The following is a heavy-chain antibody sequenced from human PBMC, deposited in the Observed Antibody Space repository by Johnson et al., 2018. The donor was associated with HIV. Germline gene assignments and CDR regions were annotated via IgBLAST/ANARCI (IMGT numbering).Heavy chain of an antibody. D-gene: IGHD6-13*01. Sequence: QVQLVESGGGVVQPGRSLRLSCAASGFTFSSYAMHWVRQAPGKGLEWVAVISYDGSNKYYVDSVKGRFTISRDNAKNSLYLQMNSLRAEDTAVYYCASSNVVGYSNYPDAFDIWGQGTMVTVSS. CDR2: ISYDGSNK. CDR1: GFTFSSYA. V-gene: IGHV3-30*04. J-gene: IGHJ3*02. CDR3: ASSNVVGYSNYPDAFDI.